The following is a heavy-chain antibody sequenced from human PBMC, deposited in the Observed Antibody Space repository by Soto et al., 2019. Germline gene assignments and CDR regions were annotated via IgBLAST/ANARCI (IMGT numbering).Heavy chain of an antibody. CDR3: ARGAAVAGGNNWFDP. Sequence: SLEVSWEASGYSLANYYSRWVRQAHGQGLEWMGIITPSSGSTTYAQKFQGRITMTRDTSTSTVYMELKSLRYEDTAVYYCARGAAVAGGNNWFDPWGQGTLVTVSA. CDR2: ITPSSGST. J-gene: IGHJ5*02. CDR1: GYSLANYY. D-gene: IGHD6-19*01. V-gene: IGHV1-46*01.